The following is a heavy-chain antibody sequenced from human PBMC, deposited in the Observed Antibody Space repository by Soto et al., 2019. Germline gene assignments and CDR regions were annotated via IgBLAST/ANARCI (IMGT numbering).Heavy chain of an antibody. CDR1: GYTFTGYY. CDR2: INPNSGGT. D-gene: IGHD6-19*01. V-gene: IGHV1-2*04. Sequence: ASVKVSCKASGYTFTGYYMHWVRQAPGQGLEWMGWINPNSGGTNYAQKFQGWVTMTRDTSISTAYMELSRLRSDDTAVYYCARAETTTSSGWGDYYYYYYGMDVWGQGTTVTVSS. CDR3: ARAETTTSSGWGDYYYYYYGMDV. J-gene: IGHJ6*02.